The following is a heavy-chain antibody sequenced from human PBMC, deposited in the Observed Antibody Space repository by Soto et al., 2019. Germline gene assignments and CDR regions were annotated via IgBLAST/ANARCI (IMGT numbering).Heavy chain of an antibody. CDR2: VNPSGGSA. CDR1: GYIFTTYS. V-gene: IGHV1-46*01. Sequence: QVQLVQSGAEVKKPGASVKVSCKTSGYIFTTYSMHWVRQAPGQGLEWMGVVNPSGGSAHYAQIFESRGTLNRDTSTSTYYMELSSLRSEDTAVYYCTREHNCRGGTCYSEYFHHWGQGTLVTDSS. J-gene: IGHJ1*01. CDR3: TREHNCRGGTCYSEYFHH. D-gene: IGHD2-15*01.